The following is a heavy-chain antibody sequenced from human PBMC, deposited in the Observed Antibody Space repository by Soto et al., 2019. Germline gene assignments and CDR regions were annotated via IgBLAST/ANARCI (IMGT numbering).Heavy chain of an antibody. Sequence: ASVKVSCKASGYTFTSYDINWVRQATGQGLEWMGWMNPNSGNTGYAQKFQGRVTMTRNTSISTAYMELSSLRSKDTAVYYCARLGILCSGGSCYSQPDYWGQGTLVTVS. V-gene: IGHV1-8*01. J-gene: IGHJ4*02. CDR1: GYTFTSYD. CDR3: ARLGILCSGGSCYSQPDY. CDR2: MNPNSGNT. D-gene: IGHD2-15*01.